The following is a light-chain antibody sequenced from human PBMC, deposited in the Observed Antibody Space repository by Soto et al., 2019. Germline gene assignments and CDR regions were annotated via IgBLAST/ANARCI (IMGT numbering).Light chain of an antibody. CDR3: SSYTSSSTLVV. V-gene: IGLV2-14*01. CDR1: SSDVGGYNY. Sequence: QSALTQPASVSGSPGQSITISCTGTSSDVGGYNYVSWYQQHPGKAPKLMIYYVSNRPSGVSNRFSGSKSGNTASLTISGLQAEDDAGYYCSSYTSSSTLVVFGGGTKLTVL. CDR2: YVS. J-gene: IGLJ2*01.